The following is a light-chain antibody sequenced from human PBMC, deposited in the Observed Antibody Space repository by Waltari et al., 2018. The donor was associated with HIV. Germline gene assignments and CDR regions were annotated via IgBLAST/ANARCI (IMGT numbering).Light chain of an antibody. CDR3: SSFTTSITVV. CDR1: SSDVGNYNE. CDR2: DVS. Sequence: QSALTQLPSVSGSLGQSVTISCTGTSSDVGNYNEVSWYQQSPGTAPKLMIYDVSNRPSGVPDRFSGSKSGNTASLTISGLQAEDEADYYCSSFTTSITVVFGGGTKLTVL. J-gene: IGLJ2*01. V-gene: IGLV2-18*02.